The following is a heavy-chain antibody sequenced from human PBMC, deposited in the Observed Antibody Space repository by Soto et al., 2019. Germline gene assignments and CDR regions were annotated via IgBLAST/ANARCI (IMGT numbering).Heavy chain of an antibody. Sequence: GGSLRLSCTASGFTFSSYSMSWVRQAPGKGLEWVSSISSSGVTTYSADSVKGRFTISRDNSRNTLYLQMNSLRAEDTAFYYCAKKPIAAAGSNWFDPWGQGTLVTVSS. J-gene: IGHJ5*02. CDR2: ISSSGVTT. V-gene: IGHV3-23*01. D-gene: IGHD6-13*01. CDR1: GFTFSSYS. CDR3: AKKPIAAAGSNWFDP.